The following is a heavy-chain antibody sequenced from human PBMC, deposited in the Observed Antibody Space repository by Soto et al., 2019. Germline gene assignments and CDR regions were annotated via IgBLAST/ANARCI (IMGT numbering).Heavy chain of an antibody. V-gene: IGHV4-4*07. J-gene: IGHJ4*01. Sequence: PSETLSLTCTVSGGAFSGYYWSWIRQPAGKGLEWIGRINTSGSTNYNPSLKIRVTMSVDVSKNQFSLQLTPVTAADTAMYYCASGSGRNHSWGHGTLVTVSS. CDR1: GGAFSGYY. CDR3: ASGSGRNHS. CDR2: INTSGST. D-gene: IGHD6-19*01.